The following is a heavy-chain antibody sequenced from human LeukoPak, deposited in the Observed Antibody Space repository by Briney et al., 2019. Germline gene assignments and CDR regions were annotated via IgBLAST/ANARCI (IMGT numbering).Heavy chain of an antibody. CDR1: GFTFSSYS. D-gene: IGHD6-19*01. CDR2: ISSSSSYI. Sequence: GGFLRLSCAASGFTFSSYSMNWVRQAPGKGLEWVSSISSSSSYIYYADSVKGRFTISRDNAKNSLYLQMNSLRAEDTAVYYCARDTGLAGYFDYWGQGTLVTVSS. J-gene: IGHJ4*02. CDR3: ARDTGLAGYFDY. V-gene: IGHV3-21*01.